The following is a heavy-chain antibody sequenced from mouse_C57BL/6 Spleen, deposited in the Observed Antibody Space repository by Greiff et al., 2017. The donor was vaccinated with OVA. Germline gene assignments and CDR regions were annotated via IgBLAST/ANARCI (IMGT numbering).Heavy chain of an antibody. CDR2: IYPGDGDT. D-gene: IGHD2-1*01. Sequence: VQLQQSGPELVKPGASVKISCKASGYAFSSSWMNWVKQRPGKGLEWSGRIYPGDGDTNYNGKFKGKATLTADKSSSTAYMQLSSLTSEDSAVYFCARNPYGKDAMDYWGQGTSVTVSS. J-gene: IGHJ4*01. CDR3: ARNPYGKDAMDY. CDR1: GYAFSSSW. V-gene: IGHV1-82*01.